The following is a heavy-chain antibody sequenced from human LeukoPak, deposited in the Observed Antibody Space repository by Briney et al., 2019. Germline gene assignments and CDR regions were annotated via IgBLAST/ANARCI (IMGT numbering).Heavy chain of an antibody. D-gene: IGHD6-19*01. Sequence: PGGSLRLSCAASGFTFSSYAMSWVXXXXXXGXEXVSSISGSGGSTYYADSVKGRFTISRDNSRDNSKNTVYLQMNSLRAEDTAVYYCAKGLSSGWNLKGSDYWGQGTLVTVSS. CDR2: ISGSGGST. V-gene: IGHV3-23*01. CDR1: GFTFSSYA. CDR3: AKGLSSGWNLKGSDY. J-gene: IGHJ4*02.